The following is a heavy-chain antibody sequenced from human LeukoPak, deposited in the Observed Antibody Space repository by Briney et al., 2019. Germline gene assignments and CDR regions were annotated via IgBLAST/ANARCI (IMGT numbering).Heavy chain of an antibody. CDR2: IIPIFGTA. J-gene: IGHJ4*02. CDR1: GGTFSSYA. D-gene: IGHD1-26*01. Sequence: ASVKVSCKASGGTFSSYAISWVRQAPGQGLEWMGEIIPIFGTANYAQKFQGRVTITADKSTSTAYMELSSLRSEDTAVYYCASWEPQASDYWGQGTLVTVSS. V-gene: IGHV1-69*06. CDR3: ASWEPQASDY.